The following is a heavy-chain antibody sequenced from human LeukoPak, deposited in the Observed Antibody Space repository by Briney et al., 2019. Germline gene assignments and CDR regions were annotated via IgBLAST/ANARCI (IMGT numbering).Heavy chain of an antibody. CDR2: ISGSGGSK. Sequence: GGSLRLSCAASGFTFSNYAMSWVRQASGKGLEWVSTISGSGGSKNCAASVKGRFTISRDNSKNTLYLQVNSLRAEDTAVYYCAKESGSGSLNCMDVWGQGTTVTVSS. V-gene: IGHV3-23*01. J-gene: IGHJ6*02. D-gene: IGHD3-10*01. CDR1: GFTFSNYA. CDR3: AKESGSGSLNCMDV.